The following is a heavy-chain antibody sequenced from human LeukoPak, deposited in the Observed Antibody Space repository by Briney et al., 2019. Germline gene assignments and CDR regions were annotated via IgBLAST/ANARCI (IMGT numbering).Heavy chain of an antibody. CDR3: AREKSAVAGYYFDY. D-gene: IGHD6-19*01. V-gene: IGHV3-33*01. CDR2: IWYDGSNK. CDR1: GFTFSSYG. J-gene: IGHJ4*02. Sequence: GGSLRLSCAASGFTFSSYGMHWVRQAPGKGLEWVAVIWYDGSNKYYADSVKGRFTISRDSSKNTLYLQMNSLRAEDTAVYYCAREKSAVAGYYFDYWGQGTLVTVSS.